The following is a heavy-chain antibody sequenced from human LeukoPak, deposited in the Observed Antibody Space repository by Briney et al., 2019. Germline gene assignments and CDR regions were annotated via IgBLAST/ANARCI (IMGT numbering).Heavy chain of an antibody. CDR1: GGSISSGSYY. CDR2: IYTSGST. Sequence: SQTLSLTCTVSGGSISSGSYYWSWIRQPAGKGLEWIGRIYTSGSTNYNLSLNSRVTISVDTSKNQFSLKLSSVTAANTAVYYCARDLKYYDSSGYFLLDAFDIWGQGTMVTVSS. J-gene: IGHJ3*02. CDR3: ARDLKYYDSSGYFLLDAFDI. V-gene: IGHV4-61*02. D-gene: IGHD3-22*01.